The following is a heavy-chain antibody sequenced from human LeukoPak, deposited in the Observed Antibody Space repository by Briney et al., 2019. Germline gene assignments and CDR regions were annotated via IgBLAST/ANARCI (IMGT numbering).Heavy chain of an antibody. V-gene: IGHV3-48*03. Sequence: GGSLRLSCAASGFTFSSYEMNWVRQAPGKGLEWVSYISSSGSTIYYADSVKGRFTISRDNAKNSLYLQMNSLRAEDTAVYYCARDVTILRFHPWGQGTLVTVSS. CDR2: ISSSGSTI. J-gene: IGHJ5*02. CDR1: GFTFSSYE. D-gene: IGHD3-10*01. CDR3: ARDVTILRFHP.